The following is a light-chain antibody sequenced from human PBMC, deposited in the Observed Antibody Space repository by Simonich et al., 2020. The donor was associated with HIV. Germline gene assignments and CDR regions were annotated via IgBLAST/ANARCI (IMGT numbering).Light chain of an antibody. J-gene: IGKJ3*01. CDR1: QSVASN. CDR2: GAS. Sequence: EILMTQSPATLSVSPGERATLSCRTRQSVASNLAWYQPKPGQAPRLLIYGASSRATGIPARFSGSGFGTEFTLTISSMQSEDFAVYYCQQYNNWPSPFTFGPGTKVDIK. V-gene: IGKV3-15*01. CDR3: QQYNNWPSPFT.